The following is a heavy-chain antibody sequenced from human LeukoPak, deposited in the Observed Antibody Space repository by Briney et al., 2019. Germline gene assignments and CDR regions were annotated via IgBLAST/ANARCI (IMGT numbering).Heavy chain of an antibody. J-gene: IGHJ2*01. CDR2: ISSSSSYI. CDR1: GFNFSTYS. Sequence: GGSLRLSCAASGFNFSTYSMNWVRQAPGKGLEWVSSISSSSSYIYYADSVKGRFTISRDNAKNSLYLQMNSLRAEDTAVYYCARDFDSSGYYYWYFDLWGRGTLVTVSS. CDR3: ARDFDSSGYYYWYFDL. D-gene: IGHD3-22*01. V-gene: IGHV3-21*01.